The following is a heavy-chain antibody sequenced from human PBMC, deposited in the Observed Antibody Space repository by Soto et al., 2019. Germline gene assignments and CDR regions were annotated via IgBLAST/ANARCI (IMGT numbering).Heavy chain of an antibody. V-gene: IGHV3-23*01. Sequence: HPGGSLRLSCAASGFTSTNYVMTWVRQPPGKGLEWISAMDMNSSGGVTYYADSVKGRFTISRDDSRNTLYLQMNGLRAEDTALYYCAKKEMAKIGVPYYYDSWGQGILVTVSS. CDR1: GFTSTNYV. D-gene: IGHD2-8*01. CDR3: AKKEMAKIGVPYYYDS. J-gene: IGHJ4*02. CDR2: MDMNSSGGVT.